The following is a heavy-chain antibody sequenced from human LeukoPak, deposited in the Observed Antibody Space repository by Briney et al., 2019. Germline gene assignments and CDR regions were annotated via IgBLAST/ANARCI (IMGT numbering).Heavy chain of an antibody. CDR1: GFTFSYAW. V-gene: IGHV3-74*01. D-gene: IGHD5-18*01. CDR2: INSDGSRA. J-gene: IGHJ3*02. Sequence: GGSLRLSCAASGFTFSYAWMSWVRQAPGKGLEWVGRINSDGSRANYADSVEGRFTVSRDNAKNTVYPQMNSLRVEDTAVYYCARAGYAFDIWGQGIMVTVSS. CDR3: ARAGYAFDI.